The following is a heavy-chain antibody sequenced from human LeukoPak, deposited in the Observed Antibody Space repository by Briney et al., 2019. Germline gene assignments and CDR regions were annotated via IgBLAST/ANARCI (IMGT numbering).Heavy chain of an antibody. CDR3: ARDRIETYCSGGSCYSIPFDY. V-gene: IGHV1-46*01. CDR1: GYTFTSYY. Sequence: GASVKVSCKASGYTFTSYYMHWVRQAPGQGLEWMGIINPSGGSTSYAQKFQGRVTMTRDTSTSTVYMELSSLRSEDTAVYYCARDRIETYCSGGSCYSIPFDYWGQGTLVTVSS. J-gene: IGHJ4*02. CDR2: INPSGGST. D-gene: IGHD2-15*01.